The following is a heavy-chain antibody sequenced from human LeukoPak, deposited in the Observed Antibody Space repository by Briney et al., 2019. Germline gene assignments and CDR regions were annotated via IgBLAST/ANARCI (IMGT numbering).Heavy chain of an antibody. Sequence: ASVKVSCKASGYTFTGYYIHWVRQAPGQGLEWMGWINPKSGGANYAQKFQGRVTITADKSTSTAYMELSSLRSEDTAVYYCASPYYYDSSGYSPEGIYYYGMDVWGQGTTVTVSS. CDR2: INPKSGGA. J-gene: IGHJ6*02. CDR3: ASPYYYDSSGYSPEGIYYYGMDV. D-gene: IGHD3-22*01. CDR1: GYTFTGYY. V-gene: IGHV1-2*02.